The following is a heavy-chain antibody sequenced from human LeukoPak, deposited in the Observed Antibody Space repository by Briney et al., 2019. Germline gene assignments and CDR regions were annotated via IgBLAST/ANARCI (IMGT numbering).Heavy chain of an antibody. J-gene: IGHJ4*02. V-gene: IGHV3-48*01. D-gene: IGHD3-3*01. Sequence: GGSLTLSCAASGFTFSSYSMDWVRQAPGKGLEWVSYISSSSSTIYYADSVKGRLTISRDNAKNSLYLQMNSLRAEDTAVYYCARDVGEWLFHFAFDYWGQGTLVTVSP. CDR2: ISSSSSTI. CDR1: GFTFSSYS. CDR3: ARDVGEWLFHFAFDY.